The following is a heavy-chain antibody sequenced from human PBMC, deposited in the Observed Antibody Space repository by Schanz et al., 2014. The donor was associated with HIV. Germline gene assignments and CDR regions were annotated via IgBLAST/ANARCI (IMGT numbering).Heavy chain of an antibody. CDR2: IIPIFDAA. V-gene: IGHV1-69*01. CDR3: ARGAAEMATMTPWRY. CDR1: GGTFSSHA. D-gene: IGHD5-12*01. J-gene: IGHJ4*02. Sequence: QVQLVQSGTEVKKPGSSVRVSCKASGGTFSSHAFSWVRQAPGQGLEWMGGIIPIFDAANYAQTFQGRLTITADESTGTVYMELTRLRYEDTAVYYCARGAAEMATMTPWRYWGQGTLVTVSS.